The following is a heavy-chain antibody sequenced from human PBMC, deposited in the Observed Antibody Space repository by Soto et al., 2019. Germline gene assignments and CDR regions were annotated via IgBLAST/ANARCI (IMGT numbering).Heavy chain of an antibody. Sequence: QITLKESGPPLVKPTQTLTLTCTFSGFSLSTHGMGVGWLRQPPGKALEWLALIYWDDDKRYSPSLRSRITITKDTSKNQVFLTMTDMDPVDAGTYYCAHRRTMTDVFSGFYPDWFDPWGQGTLVTVSS. CDR2: IYWDDDK. CDR1: GFSLSTHGMG. CDR3: AHRRTMTDVFSGFYPDWFDP. D-gene: IGHD3-9*01. J-gene: IGHJ5*02. V-gene: IGHV2-5*02.